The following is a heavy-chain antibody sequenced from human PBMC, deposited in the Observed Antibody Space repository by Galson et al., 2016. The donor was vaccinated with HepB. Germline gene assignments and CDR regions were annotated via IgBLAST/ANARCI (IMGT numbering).Heavy chain of an antibody. J-gene: IGHJ5*02. CDR3: ARASKYYDNSGFTNWFDP. Sequence: SETLSLTCSVSGGSISIYYWSWIRQPPGKGLEWIGYIYNSGTTSYNPSLKSRVIISVDTSKNQFSLKLSSVTAADTAVYYCARASKYYDNSGFTNWFDPWGQGTLVTVSS. CDR2: IYNSGTT. V-gene: IGHV4-59*01. CDR1: GGSISIYY. D-gene: IGHD3-22*01.